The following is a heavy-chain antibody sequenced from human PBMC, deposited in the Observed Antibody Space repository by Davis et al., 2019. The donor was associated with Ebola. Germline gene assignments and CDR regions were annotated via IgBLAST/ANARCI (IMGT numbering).Heavy chain of an antibody. J-gene: IGHJ6*02. Sequence: MPSETLSLTCTVSGGSISSGDYYWSWIRQPPGKGLEWIGYIYYSGSTYYNPSLKSRVTISVDTSKNQFSLKLSSVTAADTAVYYCARDIVVVPAAIHRYYYYGMDVWGQGTTVTVSS. V-gene: IGHV4-30-4*01. D-gene: IGHD2-2*01. CDR2: IYYSGST. CDR1: GGSISSGDYY. CDR3: ARDIVVVPAAIHRYYYYGMDV.